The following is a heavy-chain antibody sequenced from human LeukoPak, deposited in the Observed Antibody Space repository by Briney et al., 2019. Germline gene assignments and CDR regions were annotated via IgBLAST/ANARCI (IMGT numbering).Heavy chain of an antibody. D-gene: IGHD3-10*01. J-gene: IGHJ6*02. CDR3: ARMVRGVIRYYYGMDV. CDR2: IRYDGSNK. Sequence: GGSLRLSCAASGFTFSSYGMHWVRQAPGKGLEWVAFIRYDGSNKYYADSVKGRFTISRDNSKNTLYLQMNSLRAEDTAVYYCARMVRGVIRYYYGMDVWGQGTTVTVSS. CDR1: GFTFSSYG. V-gene: IGHV3-30*02.